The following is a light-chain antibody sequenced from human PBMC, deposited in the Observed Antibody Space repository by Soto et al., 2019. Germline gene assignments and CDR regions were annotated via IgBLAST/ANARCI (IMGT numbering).Light chain of an antibody. CDR1: QSITNY. J-gene: IGKJ1*01. Sequence: DIQMTQSPSSLSASVGDRVTITCRASQSITNYLNWFQQKPGKAPKLLIYAASTLQSGVPSRFSGSGSGTAFALTISSLQPEDRATYYCQQSYSTLWTFGQGTKVEIK. CDR2: AAS. CDR3: QQSYSTLWT. V-gene: IGKV1-39*01.